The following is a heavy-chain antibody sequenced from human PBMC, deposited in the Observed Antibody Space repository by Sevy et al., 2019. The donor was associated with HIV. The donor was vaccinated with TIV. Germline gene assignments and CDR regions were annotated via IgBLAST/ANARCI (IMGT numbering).Heavy chain of an antibody. CDR2: IFYTGTT. Sequence: SETLSLTCTVSGGSISSSSYYWGWIRQPPGKGLEWIGSIFYTGTTHYNPSLKSRVTISVDTSKNQFSLKLSSVTAADTAVYYCARDHLLSLAYSWFDPWGQGTLVTVSS. D-gene: IGHD2-2*01. CDR3: ARDHLLSLAYSWFDP. J-gene: IGHJ5*02. V-gene: IGHV4-39*01. CDR1: GGSISSSSYY.